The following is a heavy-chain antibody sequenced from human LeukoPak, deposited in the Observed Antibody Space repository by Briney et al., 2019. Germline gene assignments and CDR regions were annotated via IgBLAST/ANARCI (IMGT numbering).Heavy chain of an antibody. CDR2: ISYDGSNE. J-gene: IGHJ4*02. CDR1: GFPFSSYA. D-gene: IGHD5-18*01. V-gene: IGHV3-30-3*01. CDR3: ARARYSYTGIVDY. Sequence: GGSLRLSCAASGFPFSSYAMHWVRQAPGKGLEWVAVISYDGSNEYYVDSVKGRFTISRDNSKNTLYLQMNTLRPEDTAVYYCARARYSYTGIVDYWGQGTLVTVSS.